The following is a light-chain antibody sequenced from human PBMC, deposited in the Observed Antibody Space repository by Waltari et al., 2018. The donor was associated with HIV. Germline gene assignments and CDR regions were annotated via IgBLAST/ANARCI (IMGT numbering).Light chain of an antibody. Sequence: QSALTQPASVSGSPGQSITIPCTGTSSDVGSYTLVSWYQQHPGKAPKLMIYEVRKRPSGVSNRFSGSKSGNTASLTISGLQAEDEADYYCCSYAGSSTWVFGGGTKLTVL. V-gene: IGLV2-23*02. CDR3: CSYAGSSTWV. J-gene: IGLJ3*02. CDR1: SSDVGSYTL. CDR2: EVR.